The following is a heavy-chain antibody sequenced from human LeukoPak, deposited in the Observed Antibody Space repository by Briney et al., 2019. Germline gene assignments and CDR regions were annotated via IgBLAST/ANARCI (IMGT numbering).Heavy chain of an antibody. CDR2: IYYSGST. CDR3: ARAGNYYGSGSPQEGYYFDY. D-gene: IGHD3-10*01. J-gene: IGHJ4*02. CDR1: GGSISSYY. V-gene: IGHV4-59*01. Sequence: SETLSLTCTVSGGSISSYYWSWIRQPPAKGLEWIGYIYYSGSTNDNPSLKSRVTISVDTSKNQFSLKLSSVTAADTAVYYCARAGNYYGSGSPQEGYYFDYWGQGTLVTVSS.